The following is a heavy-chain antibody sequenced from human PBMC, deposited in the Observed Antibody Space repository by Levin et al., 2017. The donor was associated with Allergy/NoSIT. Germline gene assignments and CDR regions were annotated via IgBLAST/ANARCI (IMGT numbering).Heavy chain of an antibody. D-gene: IGHD4-17*01. Sequence: GESLKISCTTSGFTFSSYIMNWVRQAPGKGLEWVSSIGSRGNFIYYAHSVKGRFTISRDNAENTLYLQMNSLRDEDTAVYYCATTYGDYFPFDFWGQGTLVTVSS. CDR1: GFTFSSYI. V-gene: IGHV3-21*01. J-gene: IGHJ4*02. CDR3: ATTYGDYFPFDF. CDR2: IGSRGNFI.